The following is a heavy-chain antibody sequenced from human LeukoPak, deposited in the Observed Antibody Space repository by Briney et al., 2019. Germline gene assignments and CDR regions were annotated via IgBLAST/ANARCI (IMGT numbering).Heavy chain of an antibody. J-gene: IGHJ3*02. D-gene: IGHD3-16*01. Sequence: SETLSLTCTVSGGSISSSSYYWGWIRQPPGKGLGWIGGIYYSGSTYYNPSLKSRVTISVDTSKNQFSLKLSSVTAADTAVYYCASQPRGLYDYVWGSYRYDAFDIWGQGTMVTVSS. CDR1: GGSISSSSYY. CDR2: IYYSGST. CDR3: ASQPRGLYDYVWGSYRYDAFDI. V-gene: IGHV4-39*07.